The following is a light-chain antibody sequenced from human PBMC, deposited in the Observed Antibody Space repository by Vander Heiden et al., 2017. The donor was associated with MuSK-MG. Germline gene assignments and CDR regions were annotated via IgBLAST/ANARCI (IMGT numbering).Light chain of an antibody. CDR3: QHSYSTPQT. CDR1: QSISSH. Sequence: IQMTQSPPSLSASVGDSVTITCRASQSISSHLNWYQQKTGKAPKILIYDAASLQSGVPSRFSGGASGTDFTLTISSLQPEDFATYFCQHSYSTPQTFGQGTKVEIK. J-gene: IGKJ1*01. V-gene: IGKV1-39*01. CDR2: DAA.